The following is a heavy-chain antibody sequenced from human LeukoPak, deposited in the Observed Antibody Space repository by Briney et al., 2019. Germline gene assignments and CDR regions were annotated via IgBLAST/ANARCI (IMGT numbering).Heavy chain of an antibody. CDR1: GFTFSSYA. CDR3: ARENYDYVWGSYRYTGLGY. D-gene: IGHD3-16*02. CDR2: ISYDGSNK. Sequence: GGSLRLSCAASGFTFSSYAMHWVRQAPGKGLEWVAVISYDGSNKYYADSVKGRFTISRDNSKNTLYLQMNSLRAEDTAVYYCARENYDYVWGSYRYTGLGYWGQGTLVTVSS. J-gene: IGHJ4*02. V-gene: IGHV3-30-3*01.